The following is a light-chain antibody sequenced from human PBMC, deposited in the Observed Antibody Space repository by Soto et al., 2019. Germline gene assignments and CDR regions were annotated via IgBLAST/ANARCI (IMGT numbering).Light chain of an antibody. CDR3: SSYTGSNTQI. CDR2: EVT. V-gene: IGLV2-14*01. Sequence: QSALTQPASVSGSPGQSITISCTGTSSDVGGYNYVSWYQQHPGKAPQLMIYEVTNRPSGVSNRFSGSRSGNTASLTISGLQAEDEADYYCSSYTGSNTQIFGGGTKVTVL. CDR1: SSDVGGYNY. J-gene: IGLJ2*01.